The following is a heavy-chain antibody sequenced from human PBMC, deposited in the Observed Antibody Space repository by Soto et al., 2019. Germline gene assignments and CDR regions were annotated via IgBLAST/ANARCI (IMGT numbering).Heavy chain of an antibody. Sequence: PSETLSLTCAVSGGSISGTTYSWSWIRQPPGKGLEWIGYIYDSGNTYYNPSLKSQFSISVDRSKNQFSLKLSSVTAADTAVYYCARGQGAAAGHSNFDYWGQGALVPSPQ. J-gene: IGHJ4*02. CDR3: ARGQGAAAGHSNFDY. D-gene: IGHD6-13*01. CDR1: GGSISGTTYS. V-gene: IGHV4-30-2*01. CDR2: IYDSGNT.